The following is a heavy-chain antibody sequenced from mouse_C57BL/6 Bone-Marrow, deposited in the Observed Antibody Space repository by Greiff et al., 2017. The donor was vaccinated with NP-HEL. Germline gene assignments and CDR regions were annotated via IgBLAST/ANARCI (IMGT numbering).Heavy chain of an antibody. CDR1: GYTFTSYW. V-gene: IGHV1-55*01. CDR2: IYPGSGST. J-gene: IGHJ1*03. Sequence: QVQLQQPGAELVKPGASVKMSCKASGYTFTSYWITWVKQRPGQGLEWIGDIYPGSGSTNYNEKFKSKATLTDATSSSTAYMLLSSLTSEDSAVYYCARYYDGYYEYIEVWGTGTTVTVSS. D-gene: IGHD2-3*01. CDR3: ARYYDGYYEYIEV.